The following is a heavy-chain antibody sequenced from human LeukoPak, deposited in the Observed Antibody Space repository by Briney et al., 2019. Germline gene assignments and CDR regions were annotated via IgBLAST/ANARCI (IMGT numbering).Heavy chain of an antibody. J-gene: IGHJ4*02. CDR2: ISAYNGNT. V-gene: IGHV1-18*01. CDR1: GYTFTSYG. Sequence: ASVKVSCKASGYTFTSYGISWVRQAPGQGLEWMGWISAYNGNTNYAQKLQGRVTMTTDTSTSTAYMELRSLRSDDTAVYYCARPYYYGSGSYYAGYWGQGTLVTVSS. CDR3: ARPYYYGSGSYYAGY. D-gene: IGHD3-10*01.